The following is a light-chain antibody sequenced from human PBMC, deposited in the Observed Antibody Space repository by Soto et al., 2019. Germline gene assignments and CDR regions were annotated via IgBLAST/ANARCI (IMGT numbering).Light chain of an antibody. Sequence: QSVLTQPPSASGSPGQSVTISCTGTKNDIGVYDFVSWYQHHPGKAPRLIIYDDVRPSGIPERFSGSNSGNTATLTISRVEAGDEADYYCQIWDSDSDHYVFGSGTKVTVL. CDR2: DD. CDR1: KNDIGVYDF. J-gene: IGLJ1*01. CDR3: QIWDSDSDHYV. V-gene: IGLV2-8*01.